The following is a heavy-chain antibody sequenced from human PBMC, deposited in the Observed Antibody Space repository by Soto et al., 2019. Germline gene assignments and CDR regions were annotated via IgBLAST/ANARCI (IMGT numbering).Heavy chain of an antibody. CDR1: GFTFSSYG. J-gene: IGHJ6*02. CDR3: AKDEDSSGWYRTFYYYYGMDV. V-gene: IGHV3-30*18. Sequence: VGSLRLSCAASGFTFSSYGMHWVRQAPGKGLEWVAVISYDGSNKYYADSVKGRFTISRDNSKNTLYLQMNSLRAEDTAVYYCAKDEDSSGWYRTFYYYYGMDVWGQGTTVNVSS. CDR2: ISYDGSNK. D-gene: IGHD6-19*01.